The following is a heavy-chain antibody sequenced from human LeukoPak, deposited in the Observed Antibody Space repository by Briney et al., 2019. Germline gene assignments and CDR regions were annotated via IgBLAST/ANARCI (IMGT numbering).Heavy chain of an antibody. D-gene: IGHD2-21*02. Sequence: KASETLSLTCTVSGGSVSSHSYYWSWIRQPPGKGLEWIGYIYYSGTTNYNPSLKSRVTISVDTSKNQFSLKLSSVTAADTAVYYCARFAYCGGHCWYYFDYWGQGSLVTVSS. CDR2: IYYSGTT. CDR3: ARFAYCGGHCWYYFDY. J-gene: IGHJ4*02. CDR1: GGSVSSHSYY. V-gene: IGHV4-61*01.